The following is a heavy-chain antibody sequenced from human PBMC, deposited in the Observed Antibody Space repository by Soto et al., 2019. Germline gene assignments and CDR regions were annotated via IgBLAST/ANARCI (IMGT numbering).Heavy chain of an antibody. V-gene: IGHV6-1*01. D-gene: IGHD3-10*01. CDR1: GDSVSSNSAA. CDR2: TYYRSKWYN. Sequence: SQTLSLPCAISGDSVSSNSAAWNWIRQSPSRGLEWLGRTYYRSKWYNDYAVSVKSRITINPDTSKNQFSLQLNSVTPEDTAVYYCARDRGIWFGELSSYYYGMDVWGQGTTVTVSS. J-gene: IGHJ6*02. CDR3: ARDRGIWFGELSSYYYGMDV.